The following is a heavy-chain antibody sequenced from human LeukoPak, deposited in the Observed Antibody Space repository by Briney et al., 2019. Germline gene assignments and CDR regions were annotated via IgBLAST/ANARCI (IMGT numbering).Heavy chain of an antibody. Sequence: PSQTLSLTCTVSGGSISSGSYYWSWIRRPAGKGLEWIGRIYTSRSTNYNPSLKSRVTLSVDTSKNQFSLKLSSVTAADTAVYYCAMRVVYCSGGSCYNYFDYWGQGTLVTVSS. CDR1: GGSISSGSYY. V-gene: IGHV4-61*02. CDR3: AMRVVYCSGGSCYNYFDY. CDR2: IYTSRST. D-gene: IGHD2-15*01. J-gene: IGHJ4*02.